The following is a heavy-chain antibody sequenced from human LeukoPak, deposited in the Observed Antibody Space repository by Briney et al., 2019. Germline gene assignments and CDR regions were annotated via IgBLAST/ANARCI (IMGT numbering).Heavy chain of an antibody. CDR3: AKDLDYASGSPGCFDY. V-gene: IGHV3-74*01. D-gene: IGHD3-10*01. Sequence: GGSLRLSCVASGFTFSSYWMHWVRQDPRKGLVWVSRISGDGRDINYADSVRGRFTISRDNSKNTLYLQMNSLRAEDTAVYYCAKDLDYASGSPGCFDYWGQGTLVTVSS. CDR1: GFTFSSYW. CDR2: ISGDGRDI. J-gene: IGHJ4*02.